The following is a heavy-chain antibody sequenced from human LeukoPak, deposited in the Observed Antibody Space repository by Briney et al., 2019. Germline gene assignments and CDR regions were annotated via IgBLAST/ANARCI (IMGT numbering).Heavy chain of an antibody. CDR1: GLTFSKAW. V-gene: IGHV3-15*01. J-gene: IGHJ4*02. CDR3: TTDSYYDILTGYYNGGFDH. CDR2: IKSKTDGGTT. Sequence: GGSLRLSCAASGLTFSKAWMSWVRQAPGKGLEWVGRIKSKTDGGTTDYAAPVKGRFTISRDDSKNTLYLQMNSLKTEDTAVYYCTTDSYYDILTGYYNGGFDHWGQGTLVTVSS. D-gene: IGHD3-9*01.